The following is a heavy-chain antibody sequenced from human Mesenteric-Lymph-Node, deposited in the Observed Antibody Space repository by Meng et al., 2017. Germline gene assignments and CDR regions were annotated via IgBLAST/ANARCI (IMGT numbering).Heavy chain of an antibody. V-gene: IGHV4-39*07. CDR1: VVSIRSTTHS. Sequence: QLHVQGSVPGRVMPSETLSPTGTLSVVSIRSTTHSWGWIRQSPGKGLEWIGEINHSGSTYYNPSLESRVAISLDTSKNQFSLQLNSVTPEDTAVYYCARVAVGISSFDYWGQGTLVTVSS. D-gene: IGHD1-26*01. CDR3: ARVAVGISSFDY. CDR2: INHSGST. J-gene: IGHJ4*02.